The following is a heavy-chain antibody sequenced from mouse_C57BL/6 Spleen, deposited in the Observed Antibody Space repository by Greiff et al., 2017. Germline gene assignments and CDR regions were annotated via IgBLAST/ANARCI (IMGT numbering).Heavy chain of an antibody. CDR1: GFSLSTSGMG. CDR2: IYWDDDK. V-gene: IGHV8-12*01. D-gene: IGHD1-1*01. CDR3: ARTSFYGSSPDY. Sequence: VKLVESGPGILQSSQTLSLTCSFSGFSLSTSGMGVSWIRQPSGKGLEWLAHIYWDDDKRYNPSLKSRLTISKDTSRNQVFLKITSVDTADTATYYCARTSFYGSSPDYWGQGTTLTVSS. J-gene: IGHJ2*01.